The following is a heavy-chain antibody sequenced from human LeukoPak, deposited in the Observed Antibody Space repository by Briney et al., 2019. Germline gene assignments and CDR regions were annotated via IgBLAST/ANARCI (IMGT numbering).Heavy chain of an antibody. V-gene: IGHV3-7*01. D-gene: IGHD3-10*01. Sequence: GGSLRLSCETSGFSFSTYWMSWVRQAPGKGLEWVANIRQDGSEKYYVDSVKGRFTISRDNSKNTLYLQMNSLRAEDTAVYYCARDYYGSGSYPPDAFDIWGQGTMVTVSS. CDR1: GFSFSTYW. J-gene: IGHJ3*02. CDR3: ARDYYGSGSYPPDAFDI. CDR2: IRQDGSEK.